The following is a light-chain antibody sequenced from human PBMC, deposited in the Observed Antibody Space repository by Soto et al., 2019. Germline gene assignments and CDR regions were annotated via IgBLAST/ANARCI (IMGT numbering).Light chain of an antibody. CDR1: QSVSSSY. CDR2: DTS. J-gene: IGKJ5*01. Sequence: EIVLTQSPGTLSLSPGERATLSCRASQSVSSSYLAWYQQKPGQAPRLLIYDTSTRATGIPARFSGSGSGTEFTLTISSLQSEDFAVYYCQQYNNWPPITLGQGTRLEIK. V-gene: IGKV3-15*01. CDR3: QQYNNWPPIT.